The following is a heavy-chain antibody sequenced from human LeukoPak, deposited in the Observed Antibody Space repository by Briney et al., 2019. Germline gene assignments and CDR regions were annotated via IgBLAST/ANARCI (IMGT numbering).Heavy chain of an antibody. J-gene: IGHJ6*02. CDR1: GYTFTSYG. D-gene: IGHD4-17*01. Sequence: ASVKVSCKASGYTFTSYGISWVRQAPGQGLEWMGWISAYNGNTNYAQKLQGRVTMTTDTSTSTAYMELRSLRSDDTAVYYCARRGYGDYTGYHYYGMDVWGQGTTVTVSS. CDR2: ISAYNGNT. CDR3: ARRGYGDYTGYHYYGMDV. V-gene: IGHV1-18*01.